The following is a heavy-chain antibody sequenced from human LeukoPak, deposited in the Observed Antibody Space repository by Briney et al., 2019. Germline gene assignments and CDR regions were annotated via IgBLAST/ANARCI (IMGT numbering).Heavy chain of an antibody. D-gene: IGHD6-19*01. CDR1: GYTFTSYY. CDR3: ARSYSSGWSPNYYFDY. CDR2: INPSGGST. J-gene: IGHJ4*02. Sequence: ASVKVSCKASGYTFTSYYMHWVRQAPGQGLEWMGIINPSGGSTSYAQKFQGRVTMTRDTSTSTVYMELSSLRSEDTAVYYCARSYSSGWSPNYYFDYWGQGTLVTVSS. V-gene: IGHV1-46*01.